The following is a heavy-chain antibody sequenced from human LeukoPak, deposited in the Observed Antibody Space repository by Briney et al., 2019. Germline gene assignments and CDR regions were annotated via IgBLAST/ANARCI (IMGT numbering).Heavy chain of an antibody. Sequence: PGGSLRLSCAASGFTLRHYAMSWVRQAPGKGLEWVSYIDPSGTTLYYADSVKGRFIISRDNGKNSLYLQLRSLKDEDTAVYFCARAAYNWNWGQGTLVTVSS. CDR2: IDPSGTTL. J-gene: IGHJ4*02. CDR3: ARAAYNWN. D-gene: IGHD1-20*01. CDR1: GFTLRHYA. V-gene: IGHV3-11*01.